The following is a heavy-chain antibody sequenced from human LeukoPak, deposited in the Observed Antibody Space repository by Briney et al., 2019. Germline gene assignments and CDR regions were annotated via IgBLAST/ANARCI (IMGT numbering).Heavy chain of an antibody. V-gene: IGHV4-61*02. CDR3: ASWELQDSFIDY. Sequence: SETLSLTCAVAGDSISSGSYYWSWIRQPAGKGLEWIGRIYNRGSTNYNPSLKSRVTISVDTSKNQFSLKVGSVTAADAAVYYCASWELQDSFIDYWGQGTLVTVSS. CDR2: IYNRGST. J-gene: IGHJ4*02. D-gene: IGHD1-26*01. CDR1: GDSISSGSYY.